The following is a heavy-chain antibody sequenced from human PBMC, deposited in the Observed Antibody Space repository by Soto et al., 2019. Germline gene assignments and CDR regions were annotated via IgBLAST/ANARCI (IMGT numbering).Heavy chain of an antibody. Sequence: GESLKISCKGSGYSFTSYWIAWVRQMPGKGLEWMGIIYPDDSDTRYSPSFQGQATISADKSISTAFLQWSSLKASDTAMYYCARHSSGFAAFDIWGQGTMVTVSS. J-gene: IGHJ3*02. V-gene: IGHV5-51*01. CDR1: GYSFTSYW. CDR3: ARHSSGFAAFDI. CDR2: IYPDDSDT. D-gene: IGHD3-22*01.